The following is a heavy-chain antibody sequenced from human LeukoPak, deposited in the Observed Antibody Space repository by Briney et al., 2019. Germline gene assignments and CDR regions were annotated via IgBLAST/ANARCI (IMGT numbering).Heavy chain of an antibody. J-gene: IGHJ4*02. CDR1: GGSISSRDYY. V-gene: IGHV4-39*01. CDR3: ASQIHYDSSGYPYYFDY. Sequence: SETLSLTCTVSGGSISSRDYYWGWIRQPPGKGLEWIGSIYYSGSTYYNPSLKRRVTMSVDTSENQLSLKLRSVTAADTAVYYCASQIHYDSSGYPYYFDYWGQGTLVSVSS. D-gene: IGHD3-22*01. CDR2: IYYSGST.